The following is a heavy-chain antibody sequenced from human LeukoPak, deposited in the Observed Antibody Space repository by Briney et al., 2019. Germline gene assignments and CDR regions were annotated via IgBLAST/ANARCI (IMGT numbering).Heavy chain of an antibody. Sequence: PGRSLRLSCAASGFTFSSFGMYWVRQAPGKGLEWVALISYDGENQDYVDSVKGRFTISRDNSKNRLYLRMISLRADDTAVYYCAKDRGNCGGDCHFFDYWGQGTLVTVSS. V-gene: IGHV3-30*18. D-gene: IGHD2-21*02. CDR3: AKDRGNCGGDCHFFDY. J-gene: IGHJ4*02. CDR2: ISYDGENQ. CDR1: GFTFSSFG.